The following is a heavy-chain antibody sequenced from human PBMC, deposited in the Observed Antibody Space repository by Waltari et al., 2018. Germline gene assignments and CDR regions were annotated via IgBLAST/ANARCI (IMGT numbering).Heavy chain of an antibody. CDR1: EFTFSSYA. Sequence: QVQLVESGGGVVQPGRSLRPSCTASEFTFSSYALHWVRQAPGKGLEWVAVISYNEKNIYYVDSVKGRFTISRDNSKKKLYLQMSSLRDEDTAVYYCARDYCDRTNCHGMDVWGQGTTVTVSS. J-gene: IGHJ6*02. D-gene: IGHD3-22*01. CDR2: ISYNEKNI. V-gene: IGHV3-30*03. CDR3: ARDYCDRTNCHGMDV.